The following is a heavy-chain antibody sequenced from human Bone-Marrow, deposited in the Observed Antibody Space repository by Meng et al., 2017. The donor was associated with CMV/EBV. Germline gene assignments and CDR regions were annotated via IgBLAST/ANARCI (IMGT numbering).Heavy chain of an antibody. Sequence: QTLSLSCAISGDSVSSYSAACNWIRQSPSRGLGWLGRTYYKSKWYNDYAVSVKSRITINPDTSKNQFSLQLNSVTPEDTAVYYCARDPRHRGTFDDWGQGTMVTVSS. V-gene: IGHV6-1*01. CDR3: ARDPRHRGTFDD. J-gene: IGHJ4*02. D-gene: IGHD3-10*01. CDR1: GDSVSSYSAA. CDR2: TYYKSKWYN.